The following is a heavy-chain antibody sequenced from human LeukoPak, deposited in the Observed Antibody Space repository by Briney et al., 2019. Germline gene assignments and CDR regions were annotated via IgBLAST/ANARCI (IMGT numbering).Heavy chain of an antibody. Sequence: GASVKVSCKASGYTFTSYGISWVRQAPGQGLEWMGWISAYNGNTNYAQKLQGRVTITTDTSTSTAYMELRSLRSDDTAVYYCARIPPFYDILTGYYKGYYYYGMDVWGQGTTVTVSS. V-gene: IGHV1-18*01. D-gene: IGHD3-9*01. CDR2: ISAYNGNT. CDR1: GYTFTSYG. CDR3: ARIPPFYDILTGYYKGYYYYGMDV. J-gene: IGHJ6*02.